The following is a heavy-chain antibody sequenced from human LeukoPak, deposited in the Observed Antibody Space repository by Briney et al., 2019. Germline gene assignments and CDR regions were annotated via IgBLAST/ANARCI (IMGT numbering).Heavy chain of an antibody. D-gene: IGHD6-19*01. V-gene: IGHV4-59*01. Sequence: SETLSLTCTVSGGSISSYYWSWIRQPPGKGLEWIGYIYYSGSTNYNPSLKSRVTISVDTSKNQLSLKLSSVTAADTAVYYCARGLPGYNGGDDAFDIWGQGTVVIVS. J-gene: IGHJ3*02. CDR3: ARGLPGYNGGDDAFDI. CDR2: IYYSGST. CDR1: GGSISSYY.